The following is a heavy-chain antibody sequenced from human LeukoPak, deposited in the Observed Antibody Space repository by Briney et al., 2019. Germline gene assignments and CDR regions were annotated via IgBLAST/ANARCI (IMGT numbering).Heavy chain of an antibody. D-gene: IGHD2-2*02. CDR2: IRYDGSYK. Sequence: GGSLRLSCAVSGFTFSRYGMHWVRQAPGKGLEWVSFIRYDGSYKDYADSVKGRFTISRDNSKNTLHLQMNSLRTEDTAVYYCAKDPLYTDYWGQGTLVTVSS. J-gene: IGHJ4*02. CDR3: AKDPLYTDY. CDR1: GFTFSRYG. V-gene: IGHV3-30*02.